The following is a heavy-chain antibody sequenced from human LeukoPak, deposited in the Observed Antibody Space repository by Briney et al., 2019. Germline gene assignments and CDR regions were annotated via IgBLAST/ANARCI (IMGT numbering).Heavy chain of an antibody. Sequence: GGSLRLSCAASGFTFSSYAMHWVRQAPGKGLEWVAVISYDGSNKYYADSVKGRFTISRDNSKNTLYLQMNSLRAEDTAVYYCARYWHSSGWYSHDCIDYWGQGTLVTVSS. CDR1: GFTFSSYA. CDR3: ARYWHSSGWYSHDCIDY. CDR2: ISYDGSNK. V-gene: IGHV3-30-3*01. D-gene: IGHD6-19*01. J-gene: IGHJ4*02.